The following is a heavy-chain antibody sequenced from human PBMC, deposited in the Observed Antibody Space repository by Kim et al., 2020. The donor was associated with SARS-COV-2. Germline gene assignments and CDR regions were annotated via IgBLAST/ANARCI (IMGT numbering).Heavy chain of an antibody. D-gene: IGHD2-2*01. CDR1: GGSFSGYY. Sequence: SETLSLTCAVYGGSFSGYYWSWIRQPPGKGLEWIGEINHSGSTNYNPSLKSRVTISVDTSKNQFSLKLSSVTAADTAVYYCARAKYCSSTSCYLDSWGQG. J-gene: IGHJ4*02. V-gene: IGHV4-34*01. CDR3: ARAKYCSSTSCYLDS. CDR2: INHSGST.